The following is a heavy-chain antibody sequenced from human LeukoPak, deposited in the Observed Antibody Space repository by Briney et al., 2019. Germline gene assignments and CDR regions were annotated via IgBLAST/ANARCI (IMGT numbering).Heavy chain of an antibody. CDR1: GGTFSSYA. J-gene: IGHJ6*03. D-gene: IGHD4-23*01. V-gene: IGHV1-69*05. Sequence: GASVKVSCKASGGTFSSYAISWVRQAPGQGLEWMGGIIPIFGTANYAQKFQGRVTITTDESTSTAYMELSSLRSEDTAVYYCARVETVVTPGGYYYYYMDVWGKGTTVTVSS. CDR2: IIPIFGTA. CDR3: ARVETVVTPGGYYYYYMDV.